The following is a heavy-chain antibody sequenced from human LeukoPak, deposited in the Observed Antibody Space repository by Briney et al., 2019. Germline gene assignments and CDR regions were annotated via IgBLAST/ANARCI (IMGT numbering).Heavy chain of an antibody. Sequence: GESLKISCKSSGYSFTTYWIGWVRQMPGKGLEWMGIIYPSDSDTRYSPSFQGQVTISADKSISTAYLQWSSLKASGTAMYYCATTTVTTGSPFDYWGQGTLVTVSS. CDR3: ATTTVTTGSPFDY. D-gene: IGHD4-11*01. CDR1: GYSFTTYW. CDR2: IYPSDSDT. V-gene: IGHV5-51*01. J-gene: IGHJ4*02.